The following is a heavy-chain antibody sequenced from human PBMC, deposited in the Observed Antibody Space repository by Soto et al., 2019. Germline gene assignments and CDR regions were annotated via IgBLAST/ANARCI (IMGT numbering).Heavy chain of an antibody. CDR2: IDPSDSYT. J-gene: IGHJ6*02. D-gene: IGHD6-13*01. CDR3: ARQGSSWTYYYYGMDV. CDR1: GYSFTSYW. V-gene: IGHV5-10-1*01. Sequence: ESLKISCKGSGYSFTSYWISWVRQMPGKGLEWMGRIDPSDSYTNYSPSFQGHVTISADKSISTAYLQWSSLKASDTAMYYCARQGSSWTYYYYGMDVWGQGTTVTVSS.